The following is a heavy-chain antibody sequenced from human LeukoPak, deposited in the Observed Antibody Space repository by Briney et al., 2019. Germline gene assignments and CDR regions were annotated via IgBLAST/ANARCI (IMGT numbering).Heavy chain of an antibody. CDR3: TTRHYGDYGQNPFMDY. V-gene: IGHV3-15*01. Sequence: GGSLRLSCAASGFTFSNAWMSWVRQAPGKGLEWVGRIKSKTDGGTTDYAAPVKGRFTISRDDSKNTLYLQMNSLKTEDTAVYYCTTRHYGDYGQNPFMDYWGQGTLVTVSS. J-gene: IGHJ4*02. D-gene: IGHD4-17*01. CDR2: IKSKTDGGTT. CDR1: GFTFSNAW.